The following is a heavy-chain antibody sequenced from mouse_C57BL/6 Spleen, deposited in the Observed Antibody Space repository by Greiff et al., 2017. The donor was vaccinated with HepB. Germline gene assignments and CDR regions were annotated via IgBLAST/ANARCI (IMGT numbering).Heavy chain of an antibody. J-gene: IGHJ2*01. CDR1: GFNIKDDY. D-gene: IGHD2-5*01. CDR2: IDPENGDT. CDR3: TTRSNLSLDY. Sequence: EVQLQQSGAELVRPGASVKLSCTASGFNIKDDYMHWVKQRPEQGLEWIGWIDPENGDTEYASKFQGKATITADTSSNTAYLQLSSLTSEDTAVYYCTTRSNLSLDYWGQGTTLTVSS. V-gene: IGHV14-4*01.